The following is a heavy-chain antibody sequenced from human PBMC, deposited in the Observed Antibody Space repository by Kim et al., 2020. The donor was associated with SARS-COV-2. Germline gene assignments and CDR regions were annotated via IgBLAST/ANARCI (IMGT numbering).Heavy chain of an antibody. V-gene: IGHV4-39*01. CDR1: GGSISSSSYY. D-gene: IGHD3-9*01. J-gene: IGHJ2*01. CDR2: IYYSGST. CDR3: ARHIGGILTGYYKGGYWYFDL. Sequence: SETLSLTCTVSGGSISSSSYYWGWIRQPPGKGLEWIGSIYYSGSTYYNPSLKSRVTISVDTSKNQFSLKLSSVTAADTAVYYCARHIGGILTGYYKGGYWYFDLWGRGTLVTVSS.